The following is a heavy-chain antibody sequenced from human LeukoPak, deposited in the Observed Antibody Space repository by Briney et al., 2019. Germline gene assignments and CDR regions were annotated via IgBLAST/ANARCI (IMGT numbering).Heavy chain of an antibody. Sequence: QTGGSLRLSCAASGFTVSSNYISWVRQAPGKGLEWVSVIYSGGNTYYADSVKGRFTTSSDNSKNTLYLQMNSLRAEDTAVYYCAKTIVGVTNWFDPWGQGTLVTVSS. CDR3: AKTIVGVTNWFDP. J-gene: IGHJ5*02. V-gene: IGHV3-53*01. CDR2: IYSGGNT. D-gene: IGHD1-26*01. CDR1: GFTVSSNY.